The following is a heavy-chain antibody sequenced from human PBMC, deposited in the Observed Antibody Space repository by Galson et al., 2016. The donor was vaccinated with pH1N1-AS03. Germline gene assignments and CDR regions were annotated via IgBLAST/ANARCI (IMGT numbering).Heavy chain of an antibody. J-gene: IGHJ4*02. CDR2: IRSKSYGGTT. CDR1: GFTFGDYA. V-gene: IGHV3-49*03. D-gene: IGHD5-18*01. CDR3: SRYGGYPDY. Sequence: SLRLSCAASGFTFGDYAMSWFRQAPGKGLEWVGFIRSKSYGGTTEYAASVKGRFSISGDDSESIVYLQMNGLKIEDTAVYYCSRYGGYPDYWGQGTLVTVSS.